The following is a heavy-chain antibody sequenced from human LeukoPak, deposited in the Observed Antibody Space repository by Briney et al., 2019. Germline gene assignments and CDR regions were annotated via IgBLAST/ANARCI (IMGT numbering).Heavy chain of an antibody. CDR3: ARVDLYSSGSSFDY. CDR1: GGSISSYY. CDR2: IYTSGST. V-gene: IGHV4-4*07. D-gene: IGHD6-19*01. J-gene: IGHJ4*02. Sequence: SDTLSLTCTVSGGSISSYYWSWIRQPAGKGLEWIGRIYTSGSTNYNPSLKSRVTMSVDTSKNQFSLKLSSVTAADTAVYYCARVDLYSSGSSFDYWGQGTLVTVSS.